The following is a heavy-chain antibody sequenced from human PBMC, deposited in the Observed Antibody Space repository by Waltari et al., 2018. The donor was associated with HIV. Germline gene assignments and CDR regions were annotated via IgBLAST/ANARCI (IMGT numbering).Heavy chain of an antibody. D-gene: IGHD3-10*01. Sequence: EVQLVESGGGVEQPGGSLILSCAASGFTFSNYEMNWVRQTPGKGLEGVSYISSSGSKIYYADSVKGRLTISRDNAKNSLYLQMNSLSAEDTAVYYCAGDLLPTGSDWGQGTLVTVSS. CDR2: ISSSGSKI. CDR3: AGDLLPTGSD. J-gene: IGHJ4*02. V-gene: IGHV3-48*03. CDR1: GFTFSNYE.